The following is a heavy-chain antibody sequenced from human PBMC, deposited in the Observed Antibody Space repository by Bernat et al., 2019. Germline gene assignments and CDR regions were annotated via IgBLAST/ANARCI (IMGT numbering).Heavy chain of an antibody. V-gene: IGHV1-3*01. CDR2: INAGNGDT. J-gene: IGHJ5*02. Sequence: QVQLVQSGAEVKKPGASVKVSCKASGYTFISYAMHWVRQAPGQRLEWMGWINAGNGDTKYSQKFQDRVTFTRDTSATTAYMDLSSLRSEDTAVYYCARGDSFRGAYNWFDPWGQGTLVTVSS. CDR3: ARGDSFRGAYNWFDP. CDR1: GYTFISYA. D-gene: IGHD2-21*01.